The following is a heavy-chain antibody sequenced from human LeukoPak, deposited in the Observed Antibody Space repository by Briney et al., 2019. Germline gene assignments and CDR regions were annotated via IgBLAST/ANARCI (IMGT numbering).Heavy chain of an antibody. V-gene: IGHV1-18*04. CDR2: ISAYNGNT. J-gene: IGHJ4*02. D-gene: IGHD3-10*01. CDR3: AREGLVWFGESTESFFDY. CDR1: GYTFTSYG. Sequence: ASVKVSCKASGYTFTSYGISWVRQAPGQGLEGMGWISAYNGNTNYAQKLQGRVTMTTDTSTSTAYMELRSLRSDDTAVYYCAREGLVWFGESTESFFDYWGQGTLVTVSS.